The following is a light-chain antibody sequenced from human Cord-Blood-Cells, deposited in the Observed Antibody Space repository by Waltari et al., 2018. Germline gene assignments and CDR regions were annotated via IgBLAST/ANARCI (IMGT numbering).Light chain of an antibody. J-gene: IGLJ2*01. Sequence: QSALTQPASVSGSPGQSIPISCTGTSCDVGGYNYVSWYQQHPGKAPKLMIYYVRNRPSGVANRFSGSKSGNTASLTISGLQAEDEADYYCSSYTSSSTVVFGGGTKLTVL. CDR3: SSYTSSSTVV. CDR1: SCDVGGYNY. V-gene: IGLV2-14*01. CDR2: YVR.